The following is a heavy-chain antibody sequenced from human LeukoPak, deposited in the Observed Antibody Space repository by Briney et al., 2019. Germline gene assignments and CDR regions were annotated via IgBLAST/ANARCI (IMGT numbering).Heavy chain of an antibody. CDR1: GGTFSSYA. CDR3: ARGRGDIVLMVYAPNYYGMDV. CDR2: IIPIFGTA. D-gene: IGHD2-8*01. Sequence: SVKVSCKASGGTFSSYAISWVRQAPGQGLEWMGGIIPIFGTANYAQKFQGRVTITADESTSTAYMELSSLRSEDTAVYYCARGRGDIVLMVYAPNYYGMDVWGQGTTVTVSS. V-gene: IGHV1-69*13. J-gene: IGHJ6*02.